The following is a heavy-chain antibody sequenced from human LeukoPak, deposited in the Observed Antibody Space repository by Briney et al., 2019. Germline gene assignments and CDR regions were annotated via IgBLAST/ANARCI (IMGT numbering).Heavy chain of an antibody. CDR2: INPNSGAT. D-gene: IGHD5-12*01. CDR3: ARVGYNGYVLEY. Sequence: ASVKVSCKASGHTLTGYYMHWVRQAPGQGLEWMGWINPNSGATNVAQKFQGRVTMTRDTSISTAYMELSRLRSDDTAVYFCARVGYNGYVLEYWGQGTLVTVSS. V-gene: IGHV1-2*02. CDR1: GHTLTGYY. J-gene: IGHJ4*02.